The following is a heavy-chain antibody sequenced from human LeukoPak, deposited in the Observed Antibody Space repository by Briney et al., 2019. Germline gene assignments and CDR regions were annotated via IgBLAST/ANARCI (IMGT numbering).Heavy chain of an antibody. D-gene: IGHD6-19*01. CDR3: AREGGWADTTNMDV. Sequence: PGGSLRLSCAASGFTFSNYNMNWVRQAPGKGLEWVSYISSSSSTIYYADSVKGRFTISRNNAKNSLSLQMNSLRAEDTAVYYCAREGGWADTTNMDVWGKGTTVTVSS. CDR1: GFTFSNYN. CDR2: ISSSSSTI. V-gene: IGHV3-48*01. J-gene: IGHJ6*03.